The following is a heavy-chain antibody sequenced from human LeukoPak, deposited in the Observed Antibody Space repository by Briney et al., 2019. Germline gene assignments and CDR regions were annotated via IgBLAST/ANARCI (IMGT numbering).Heavy chain of an antibody. D-gene: IGHD5-12*01. CDR1: GGSVSSGSYY. V-gene: IGHV4-61*01. J-gene: IGHJ5*02. CDR2: IYYSGSA. Sequence: SETLSLTCTVSGGSVSSGSYYWSWIRQPPGKGLEWIGNIYYSGSANYNPSLMSRVTISLDMSKNQFSLKLTSVTAADTAVYYCARGGWWFDPWGQGTLVTVSS. CDR3: ARGGWWFDP.